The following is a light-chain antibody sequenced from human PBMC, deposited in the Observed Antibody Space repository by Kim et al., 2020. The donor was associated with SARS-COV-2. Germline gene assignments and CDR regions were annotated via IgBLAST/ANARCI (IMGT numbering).Light chain of an antibody. J-gene: IGKJ4*01. CDR3: QQLGT. CDR1: QGISSA. CDR2: DAS. V-gene: IGKV1-13*02. Sequence: AIQLTQSPSSLSASVGDRVTITCRASQGISSALAWYQQKPGKAPKLLIYDASSLESGVPSRFSGSGSGTDFTLTISSLQPEDFATYYCQQLGTFGGGTKVDIK.